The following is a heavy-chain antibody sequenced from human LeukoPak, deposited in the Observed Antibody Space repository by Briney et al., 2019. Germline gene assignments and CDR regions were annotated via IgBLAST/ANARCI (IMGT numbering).Heavy chain of an antibody. CDR3: ARVSSDY. D-gene: IGHD6-13*01. Sequence: PGGSLRLSCAASGFTFSSYAMHWVRQAPGKGLEGVAVISYDGSNKYYADSVKGRFTISRDNSKNTLYLQMNSLRAEDTAVYYCARVSSDYWGQGTLVTVSS. CDR1: GFTFSSYA. V-gene: IGHV3-30*04. J-gene: IGHJ4*02. CDR2: ISYDGSNK.